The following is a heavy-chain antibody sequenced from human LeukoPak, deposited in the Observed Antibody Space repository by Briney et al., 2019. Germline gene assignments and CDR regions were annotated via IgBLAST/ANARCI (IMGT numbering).Heavy chain of an antibody. V-gene: IGHV1-8*02. CDR2: VSPKTGDR. D-gene: IGHD2-21*02. CDR3: ARTPPKGDIDT. CDR1: GGTFSSYA. Sequence: ASVKVSCTASGGTFSSYAISWVRQASGQGLEWIGWVSPKTGDRGYALKFQGRVTMTSDTSETTVYMEVRSLTSEDTAVYYCARTPPKGDIDTWGQGTMVTVSS. J-gene: IGHJ5*02.